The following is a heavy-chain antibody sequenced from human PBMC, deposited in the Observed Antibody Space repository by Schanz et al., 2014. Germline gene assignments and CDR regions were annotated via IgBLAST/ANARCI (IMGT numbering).Heavy chain of an antibody. CDR1: GFTFSSYS. Sequence: EVQLVESGGGLVQPGGSLRLSCTASGFTFSSYSMNWVRQAPGKGLEWVSYVSRSTPDIYYADSVKGRFTISRDNAKRSLFLQMNSLRVEDTAVYFCVSQTGSPNYWAQGTLVTVSS. J-gene: IGHJ4*02. CDR3: VSQTGSPNY. V-gene: IGHV3-48*04. D-gene: IGHD6-13*01. CDR2: VSRSTPDI.